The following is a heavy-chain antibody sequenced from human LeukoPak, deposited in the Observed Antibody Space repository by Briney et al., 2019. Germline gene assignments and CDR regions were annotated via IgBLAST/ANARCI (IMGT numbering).Heavy chain of an antibody. CDR1: GFTFSNYA. V-gene: IGHV3-23*01. J-gene: IGHJ6*03. D-gene: IGHD6-13*01. Sequence: GGSLRLSCAASGFTFSNYAMSWVRQAPGKGLEWVSLVGGSGGSTFYADSVKGRFTISRDNSKNTLYLEMNSLRADDTAVYYCAKSGSSSRDYIDVWGKGTTVTVSS. CDR3: AKSGSSSRDYIDV. CDR2: VGGSGGST.